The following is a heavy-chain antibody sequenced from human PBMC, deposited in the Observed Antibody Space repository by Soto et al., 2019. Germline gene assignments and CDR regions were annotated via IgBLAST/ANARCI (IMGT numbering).Heavy chain of an antibody. J-gene: IGHJ4*02. CDR3: ARLWFGELSFWAANHYYFDY. CDR2: ISAYNGNT. CDR1: GSTFTSYG. D-gene: IGHD3-10*01. V-gene: IGHV1-18*04. Sequence: ASVKVSCKASGSTFTSYGISWVRQAPGQGLEWMGWISAYNGNTNYAQKLQGRVTMTTDTSTSTAYMELRSLRSDDTAVYYCARLWFGELSFWAANHYYFDYWGQGTLVTVS.